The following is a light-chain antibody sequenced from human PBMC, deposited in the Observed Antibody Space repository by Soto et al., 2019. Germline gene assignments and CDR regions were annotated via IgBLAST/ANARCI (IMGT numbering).Light chain of an antibody. V-gene: IGKV3-20*01. J-gene: IGKJ2*01. CDR3: QQYTSSLGYT. CDR1: QSVATQF. Sequence: DIVLTQSPGTLSLSPGERATLSCRASQSVATQFFTWSQQRPGQAPRVLIYGTSTRATGIPDRFSGSGSGTDFTLTISRLEPEDFAVYYCQQYTSSLGYTFRQGTKLEIK. CDR2: GTS.